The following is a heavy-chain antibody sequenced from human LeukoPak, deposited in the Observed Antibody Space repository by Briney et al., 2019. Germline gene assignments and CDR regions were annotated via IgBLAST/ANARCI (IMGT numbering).Heavy chain of an antibody. CDR1: GGSISSSNYY. CDR2: IDWDDDK. J-gene: IGHJ3*02. V-gene: IGHV2-70*16. Sequence: TLSLTCTVSGGSISSSNYYWGWIRQPPGKALEWLARIDWDDDKFYSTSLKTRLTISKDTSKNQVVLTMTNMDPVDTATYYCARTYSYGYAFDIWGQGTMVTVSS. CDR3: ARTYSYGYAFDI. D-gene: IGHD5-18*01.